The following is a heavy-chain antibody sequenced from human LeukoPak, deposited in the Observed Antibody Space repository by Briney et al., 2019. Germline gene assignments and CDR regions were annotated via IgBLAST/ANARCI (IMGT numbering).Heavy chain of an antibody. CDR1: GFTDSSNY. J-gene: IGHJ4*02. CDR2: IYSGGST. Sequence: PGGSLRLSCAASGFTDSSNYMSWVRQAPGKGLEWVSVIYSGGSTYYADSVKGRFTISRDNSKNTLYLQMNSLRAEDTAVYYCARGMIVVVNAFDYWGQGTLVTVSS. CDR3: ARGMIVVVNAFDY. D-gene: IGHD3-22*01. V-gene: IGHV3-53*01.